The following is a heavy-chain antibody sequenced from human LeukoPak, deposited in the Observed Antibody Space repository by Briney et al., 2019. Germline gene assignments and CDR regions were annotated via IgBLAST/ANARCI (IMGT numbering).Heavy chain of an antibody. J-gene: IGHJ4*02. CDR3: ARRGYTSAWDF. CDR1: GFTFSSFA. Sequence: GGSLRLSCAASGFTFSSFAMNWLRQAPGKGLEWLSYVSAGSTTTIYYADSVKGRFTISRDNAKNSLYLQMHSLRDEDTDVYYCARRGYTSAWDFWGQGTLVTVS. CDR2: VSAGSTTTI. V-gene: IGHV3-48*02. D-gene: IGHD3-16*02.